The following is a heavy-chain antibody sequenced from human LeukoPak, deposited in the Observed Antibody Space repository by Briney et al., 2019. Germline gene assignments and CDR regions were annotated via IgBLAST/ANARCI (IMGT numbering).Heavy chain of an antibody. CDR1: GSMFSDYY. CDR3: ARAPPDWECSNSICYTWYFDL. J-gene: IGHJ2*01. V-gene: IGHV3-11*04. D-gene: IGHD2-2*02. Sequence: PGGPLRLSCAASGSMFSDYYMCWIHQAPGKGLEWVSYISPSGSTIFYADSVKGRFTISRDNAKNSLFLQINNLGVEDTAVYYCARAPPDWECSNSICYTWYFDLWGRGTLVTVSS. CDR2: ISPSGSTI.